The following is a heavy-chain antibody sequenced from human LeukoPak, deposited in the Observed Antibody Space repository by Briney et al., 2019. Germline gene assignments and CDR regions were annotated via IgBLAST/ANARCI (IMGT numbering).Heavy chain of an antibody. CDR2: IRYDGSNK. CDR1: GFTFSSYG. D-gene: IGHD2-2*01. V-gene: IGHV3-30*02. CDR3: AREPVVPAAPPFDY. Sequence: GGSLRLSCAASGFTFSSYGMHWVRQAPGKGLEWVAFIRYDGSNKYYADSVKGRFTISRDNSKNTLYLQMNSLRAEDTAVYYCAREPVVPAAPPFDYWGQGTLVTVSS. J-gene: IGHJ4*02.